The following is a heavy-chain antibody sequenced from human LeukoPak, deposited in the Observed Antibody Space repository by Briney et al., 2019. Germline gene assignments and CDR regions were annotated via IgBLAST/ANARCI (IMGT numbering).Heavy chain of an antibody. D-gene: IGHD5-24*01. CDR2: MNPNSGNT. J-gene: IGHJ4*02. Sequence: ASVKVSCKASGYTFTSYDINWVRQATGQGLEWMGWMNPNSGNTGYAQKFQGRVTMTRNTSISTAYMELSSLRSEDTAMYYCARGRRWLQLRHVFDYWGRGTLVTVSS. V-gene: IGHV1-8*01. CDR3: ARGRRWLQLRHVFDY. CDR1: GYTFTSYD.